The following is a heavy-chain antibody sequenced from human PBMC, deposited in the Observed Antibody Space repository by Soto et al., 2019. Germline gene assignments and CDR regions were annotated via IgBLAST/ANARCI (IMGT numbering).Heavy chain of an antibody. Sequence: GGSLRLSCAASGLTFSSYWMSWVRQAPGKGLKWVANIKQDGSEKYYVDSVQGRFTISRDNAKNSLYLQMNNLRAEDTAVYYCASAAHNYYYYYYNMDVWGQGTTVTVSS. J-gene: IGHJ6*02. CDR2: IKQDGSEK. CDR1: GLTFSSYW. CDR3: ASAAHNYYYYYYNMDV. V-gene: IGHV3-7*01. D-gene: IGHD2-15*01.